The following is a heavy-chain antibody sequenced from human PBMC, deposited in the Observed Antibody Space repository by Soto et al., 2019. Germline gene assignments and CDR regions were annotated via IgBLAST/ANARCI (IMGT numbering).Heavy chain of an antibody. V-gene: IGHV1-69*13. J-gene: IGHJ6*02. CDR1: GGTFSSYA. D-gene: IGHD6-13*01. CDR3: ARDGWPRSSSSLGYYYYGMDV. CDR2: IIPIFGTA. Sequence: SVKVSCKASGGTFSSYAISWVRQAPGQGLEWMGGIIPIFGTANYAQKFQGRVTITADESTSTAYMELSSLRSEDTAVYYCARDGWPRSSSSLGYYYYGMDVWGQGTTVTVSS.